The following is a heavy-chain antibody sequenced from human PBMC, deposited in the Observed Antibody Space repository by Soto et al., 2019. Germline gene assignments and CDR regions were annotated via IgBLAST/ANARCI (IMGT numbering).Heavy chain of an antibody. CDR1: GGSISSYY. V-gene: IGHV4-59*01. CDR3: ARLGYYGSGSYSPFDP. D-gene: IGHD3-10*01. CDR2: IYYSGST. Sequence: SETLSLTCTVSGGSISSYYWSWIRQPPGKGLEWIGYIYYSGSTNYNPSLKSRVTISVDTSKNQFSLKLSSVTAADTAVYYCARLGYYGSGSYSPFDPWGQGTLVTVSS. J-gene: IGHJ5*02.